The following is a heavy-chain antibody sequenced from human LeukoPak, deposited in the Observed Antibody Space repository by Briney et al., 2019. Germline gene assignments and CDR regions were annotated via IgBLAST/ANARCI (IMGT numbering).Heavy chain of an antibody. Sequence: SETLSLTCAVYGGSFSGYYWSWIRQPPGKGLEWIGEINHSGSTNYNPSLKSRVTISVDTSKNQFSLKLSSVTAADTAVYYCARDRAVADLGLFDYWGQGTLVTVSS. CDR3: ARDRAVADLGLFDY. V-gene: IGHV4-34*01. CDR1: GGSFSGYY. CDR2: INHSGST. J-gene: IGHJ4*02. D-gene: IGHD6-19*01.